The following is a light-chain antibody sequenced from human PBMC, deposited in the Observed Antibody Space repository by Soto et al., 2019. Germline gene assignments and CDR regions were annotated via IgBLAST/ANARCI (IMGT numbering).Light chain of an antibody. CDR2: NNN. CDR3: AGWDDSLNGPTGV. Sequence: QSVLTQPPSASGTPGQRVTISCSGSTSNIGTNTVYWYQQLPGTAPKLLIYNNNQRPSGVPDRFSGSKSGTSASLAISGLQSEDEADYYCAGWDDSLNGPTGVFGGGTKLTVL. CDR1: TSNIGTNT. J-gene: IGLJ3*02. V-gene: IGLV1-44*01.